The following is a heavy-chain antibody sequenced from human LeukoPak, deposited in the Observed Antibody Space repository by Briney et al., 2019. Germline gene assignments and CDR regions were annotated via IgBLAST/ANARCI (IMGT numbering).Heavy chain of an antibody. Sequence: SGGSLRLSCAASGFTFSTSWMGWVPQAPGKGLEWVANIKQDGSETYYVDSVKARFTISRDNAKNSLYLQMLSLRVEDTAIYYCARYSLTYSRNYWSRGAFDIWGQGTMVTVSS. CDR2: IKQDGSET. J-gene: IGHJ3*02. CDR1: GFTFSTSW. CDR3: ARYSLTYSRNYWSRGAFDI. D-gene: IGHD1-26*01. V-gene: IGHV3-7*01.